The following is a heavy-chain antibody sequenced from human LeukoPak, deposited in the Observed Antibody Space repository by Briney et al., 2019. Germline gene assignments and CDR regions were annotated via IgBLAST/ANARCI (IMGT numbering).Heavy chain of an antibody. D-gene: IGHD5-12*01. CDR3: ARGKYGGYFIDY. J-gene: IGHJ4*02. CDR1: GFTFTTHW. V-gene: IGHV3-74*01. Sequence: GGSLRLSCGASGFTFTTHWIHWVRQAPGKGLVWVSRIKPDGSDTNYADSVKGRFTISRDNAKNTVYLQMNSLRAEDTAVYYCARGKYGGYFIDYWGQGTLITVSS. CDR2: IKPDGSDT.